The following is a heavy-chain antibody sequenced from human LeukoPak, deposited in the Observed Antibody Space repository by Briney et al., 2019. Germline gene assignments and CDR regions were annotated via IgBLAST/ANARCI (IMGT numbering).Heavy chain of an antibody. D-gene: IGHD4-17*01. CDR2: ISSSGVTI. J-gene: IGHJ5*02. CDR3: ARDGGGDYVLDR. V-gene: IGHV3-11*01. Sequence: GGSLRLSCAASGFVFSDYYMGWIRQAPGKGLEWVSYISSSGVTIYYTASVKGRFTISRDNAKNSLFLQINSLRAEDTAVYYCARDGGGDYVLDRWGQGTLVTVSS. CDR1: GFVFSDYY.